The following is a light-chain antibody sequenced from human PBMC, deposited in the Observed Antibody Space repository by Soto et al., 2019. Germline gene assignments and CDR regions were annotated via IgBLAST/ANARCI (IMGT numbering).Light chain of an antibody. CDR1: HNGIGAYDY. Sequence: QSVLTQPTSVSGSPGQSITISCTGNHNGIGAYDYVSWYQQHPGRAPRLLIHGVTTRPSGISDRFSASKSGLTASLTISGLQPEDEADYYCSSFTSNRIYVFGPGTKVTV. V-gene: IGLV2-14*03. J-gene: IGLJ1*01. CDR3: SSFTSNRIYV. CDR2: GVT.